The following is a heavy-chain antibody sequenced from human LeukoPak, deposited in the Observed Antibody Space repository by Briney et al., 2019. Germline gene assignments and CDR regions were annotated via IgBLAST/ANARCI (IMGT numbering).Heavy chain of an antibody. Sequence: GGSLRLSCVASGFTFSTYNMNWVRQAPGKGLDWVSFIDAGGNYIRYADAVKGRFTISRYNAHNSLFLEVNSLRVEDTAIYYCARDKGLAIMAYDIWGQGTMVTVSS. V-gene: IGHV3-21*06. CDR1: GFTFSTYN. J-gene: IGHJ3*02. CDR3: ARDKGLAIMAYDI. D-gene: IGHD3-9*01. CDR2: IDAGGNYI.